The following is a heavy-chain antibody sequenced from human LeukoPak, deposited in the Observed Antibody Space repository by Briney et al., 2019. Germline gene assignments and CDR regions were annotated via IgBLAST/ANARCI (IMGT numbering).Heavy chain of an antibody. CDR1: GFTFSDYY. Sequence: GGSLRLSCAASGFTFSDYYMSWIRQAPGKGLEWVAYITSSGDDIYYADSVKGRFTISRDNAKNALFLRMSGLRVEDTATYYCASDIVATSGDFWGQGTLVSVSS. V-gene: IGHV3-11*01. CDR3: ASDIVATSGDF. D-gene: IGHD5-12*01. J-gene: IGHJ4*02. CDR2: ITSSGDDI.